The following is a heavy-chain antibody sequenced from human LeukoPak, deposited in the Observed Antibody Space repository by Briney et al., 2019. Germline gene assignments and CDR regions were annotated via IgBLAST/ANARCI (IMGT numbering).Heavy chain of an antibody. CDR2: IWYDGSNK. D-gene: IGHD3-22*01. Sequence: SGGSLRLSCAASGFTFNRYAMHWVRQAPGKGLEWVAFIWYDGSNKYYADSVKGRFTVSRDNSKNTLYLQMNSLRAEDTAVYYCAKDERGYYDSSGFFGAIDYWGQGSLVSVSS. CDR1: GFTFNRYA. V-gene: IGHV3-30*02. CDR3: AKDERGYYDSSGFFGAIDY. J-gene: IGHJ4*02.